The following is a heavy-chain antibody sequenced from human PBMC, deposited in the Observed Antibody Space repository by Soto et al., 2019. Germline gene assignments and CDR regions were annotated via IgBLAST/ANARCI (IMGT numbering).Heavy chain of an antibody. CDR1: GGSISSETDY. D-gene: IGHD2-15*01. CDR2: ISYSGST. V-gene: IGHV4-39*01. CDR3: ARHLTYCSAGSCYSDFPYYGMDV. Sequence: SETLSLTCTVSGGSISSETDYWGWIRQTPEKGLEWIASISYSGSTYYNPTLKSRLTISVDTSKSQFSLKLSSVTAADTAVYYCARHLTYCSAGSCYSDFPYYGMDVWGQGTTVTVSS. J-gene: IGHJ6*02.